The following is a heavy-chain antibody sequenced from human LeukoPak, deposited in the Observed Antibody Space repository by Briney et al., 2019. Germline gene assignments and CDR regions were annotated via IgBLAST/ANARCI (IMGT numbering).Heavy chain of an antibody. CDR2: INHRGST. CDR1: GGSFSGYY. J-gene: IGHJ6*03. V-gene: IGHV4-34*01. CDR3: ASQARYKRYMDV. D-gene: IGHD1-14*01. Sequence: PSETLSLTCAVYGGSFSGYYWSWIRQPPGKGLEWIGEINHRGSTNYNPSLKSRVTISVDTSKDQFSLKLSSVTAADTAVYYCASQARYKRYMDVWGKGTTVTVSS.